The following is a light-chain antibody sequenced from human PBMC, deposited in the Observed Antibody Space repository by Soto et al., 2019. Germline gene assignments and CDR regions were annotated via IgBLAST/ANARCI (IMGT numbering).Light chain of an antibody. Sequence: DIQMTQSPSSLSASVGDRVTITCRASQGISDYLAWYQQKPGKAPTLLIYAASTVASGVPSRFSGSGSGTDFTLTISSLQPEDVATYYCQKYNSAPQTFGPGTKVEIK. CDR2: AAS. CDR1: QGISDY. CDR3: QKYNSAPQT. V-gene: IGKV1-27*01. J-gene: IGKJ1*01.